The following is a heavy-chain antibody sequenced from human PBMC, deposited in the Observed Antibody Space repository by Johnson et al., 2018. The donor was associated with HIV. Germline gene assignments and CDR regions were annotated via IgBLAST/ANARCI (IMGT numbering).Heavy chain of an antibody. Sequence: QMLLVESGGGVVQPGRSLKLSCAASEFTFSDYYMSWIRQAPGKGLEWVSYISSSGSTIYYSDSVKGRFTISRDNAKNSLYLQMNSLRAEDTAVYYCASGGPLSGSDECCFDVWGQGTMVTVSS. CDR3: ASGGPLSGSDECCFDV. V-gene: IGHV3-11*04. D-gene: IGHD1-26*01. CDR2: ISSSGSTI. J-gene: IGHJ3*01. CDR1: EFTFSDYY.